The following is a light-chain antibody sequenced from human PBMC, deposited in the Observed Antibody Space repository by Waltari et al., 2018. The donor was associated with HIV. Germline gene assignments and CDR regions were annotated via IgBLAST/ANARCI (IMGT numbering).Light chain of an antibody. CDR1: NSNIGTTY. V-gene: IGLV1-47*01. J-gene: IGLJ2*01. Sequence: QSVLTQPPSASGTPGQSVTISCSGTNSNIGTTYVYWYQQFPGTAPKLLIYRNNKRPSGVPDRFSGSKSGTSASLAISGLRSDDEADYYCAAWDDTLTVVFGGGTKLTVL. CDR3: AAWDDTLTVV. CDR2: RNN.